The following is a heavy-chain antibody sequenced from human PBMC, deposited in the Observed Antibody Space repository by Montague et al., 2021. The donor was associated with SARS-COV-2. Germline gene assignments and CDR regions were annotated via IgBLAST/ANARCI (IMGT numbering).Heavy chain of an antibody. Sequence: SETLSLTCTVSGGSISSYYWSRIRQHPGKGLEWIGYIYYSGSTNYNPSLKSRVTISVDTSKNQFSLKLSSVTAADTAVYYCARVLHSSRFVWFDPWGQGTLVTVSS. CDR1: GGSISSYY. D-gene: IGHD6-13*01. V-gene: IGHV4-59*01. CDR3: ARVLHSSRFVWFDP. J-gene: IGHJ5*02. CDR2: IYYSGST.